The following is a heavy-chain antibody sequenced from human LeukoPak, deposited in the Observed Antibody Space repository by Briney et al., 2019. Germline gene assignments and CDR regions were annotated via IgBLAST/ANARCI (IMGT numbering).Heavy chain of an antibody. J-gene: IGHJ6*03. D-gene: IGHD6-19*01. CDR3: ARVLPRSSGWYGDYYYYMDV. CDR2: INHSGST. V-gene: IGHV4-34*01. Sequence: PSETLSLTCAVYGGSFSGYYWSWIRQPPGKGLERIGEINHSGSTNYNPSLKSRVTISVDTSKNQFSLKLSSVTAADTAVYYCARVLPRSSGWYGDYYYYMDVWGKGTTVTVSS. CDR1: GGSFSGYY.